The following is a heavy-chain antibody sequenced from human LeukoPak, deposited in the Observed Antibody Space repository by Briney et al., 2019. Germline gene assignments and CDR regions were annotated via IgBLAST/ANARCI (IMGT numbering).Heavy chain of an antibody. CDR3: ARGVPATGEYSYYYMDV. Sequence: ASVKVSCRASGYTFTSYGIFWVRQAPGQGLEWMGWISVYNGNTNYAQKLEGRVTMTTDTSTSTAYMELRSLRSDDTAVFYCARGVPATGEYSYYYMDVWGKGTTVTVSS. D-gene: IGHD3-16*01. CDR1: GYTFTSYG. J-gene: IGHJ6*03. V-gene: IGHV1-18*01. CDR2: ISVYNGNT.